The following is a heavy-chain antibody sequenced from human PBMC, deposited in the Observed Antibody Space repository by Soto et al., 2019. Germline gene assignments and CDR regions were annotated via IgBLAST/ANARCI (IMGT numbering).Heavy chain of an antibody. CDR2: ISGSGGST. CDR3: AKANYDILASDY. Sequence: AGGSLRLSCAAFGFTFSSYAMSWVRQAPGKGLEWVSAISGSGGSTYYADSVKGRFTISRDNSKNTLYLQMNSLRAEDTAVYYCAKANYDILASDYWGQGTLVTVSS. J-gene: IGHJ4*02. V-gene: IGHV3-23*01. D-gene: IGHD3-9*01. CDR1: GFTFSSYA.